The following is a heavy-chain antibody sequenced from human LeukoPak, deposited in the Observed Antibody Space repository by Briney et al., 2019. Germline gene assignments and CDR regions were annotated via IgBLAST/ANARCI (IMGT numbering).Heavy chain of an antibody. V-gene: IGHV1-69*13. Sequence: SVKVSCKASGGTFTTYAISWLGQAPGQGLDWMGGIIPIFGTANYAQKFQGRVTITADESTSTAYMELSSLRSEDTAVYYCARMATSSPYYFDYWGQGTLVTVSS. D-gene: IGHD5-24*01. CDR3: ARMATSSPYYFDY. J-gene: IGHJ4*02. CDR1: GGTFTTYA. CDR2: IIPIFGTA.